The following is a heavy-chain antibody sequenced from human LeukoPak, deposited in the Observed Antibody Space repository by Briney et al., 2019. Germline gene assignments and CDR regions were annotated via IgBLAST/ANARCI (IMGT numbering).Heavy chain of an antibody. Sequence: GSSVTVSCKASGGTFSSYAISWVRQAPGQGLEWMGGIIPIFGTANYAQKFQGRVTITADESTSTAYMELSSLRSEDTAVYYCARDGGKALPYGMDVWGQGTTVTVSS. CDR1: GGTFSSYA. J-gene: IGHJ6*02. CDR2: IIPIFGTA. D-gene: IGHD4-23*01. V-gene: IGHV1-69*01. CDR3: ARDGGKALPYGMDV.